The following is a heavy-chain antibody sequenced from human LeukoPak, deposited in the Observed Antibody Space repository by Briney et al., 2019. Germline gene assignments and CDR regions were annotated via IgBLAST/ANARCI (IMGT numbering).Heavy chain of an antibody. CDR3: ARDEYYYDSSGYLYYFDY. J-gene: IGHJ4*02. CDR1: GYTFTGYY. D-gene: IGHD3-22*01. Sequence: ASVTVSCKASGYTFTGYYMHWVRQAPGQGLEWMGWINPNSGGTNYAQKFQGRVTMTRDTSISIAYMELSRLRSDDTAVYYCARDEYYYDSSGYLYYFDYWGQGTLVTVSS. V-gene: IGHV1-2*02. CDR2: INPNSGGT.